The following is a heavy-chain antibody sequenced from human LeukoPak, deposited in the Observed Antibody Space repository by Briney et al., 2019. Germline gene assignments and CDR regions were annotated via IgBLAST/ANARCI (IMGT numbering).Heavy chain of an antibody. V-gene: IGHV3-21*01. CDR2: ISSSSSYI. J-gene: IGHJ4*02. Sequence: GGSLRLSCAASAFTFSSYSMNWVRQAPGKGLEWVSPISSSSSYIYYADSVKGRFTISRDSAKNSLYLQMNSLRAEDTAVYYCAREGIYSGYDPYYFDYWGQGTLVTVSS. CDR1: AFTFSSYS. D-gene: IGHD5-12*01. CDR3: AREGIYSGYDPYYFDY.